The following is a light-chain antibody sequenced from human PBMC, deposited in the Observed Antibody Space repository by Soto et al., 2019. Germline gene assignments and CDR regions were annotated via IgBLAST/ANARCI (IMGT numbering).Light chain of an antibody. CDR1: QSIGSY. J-gene: IGKJ1*01. CDR2: KAS. CDR3: QQYNSYSWT. V-gene: IGKV1-5*03. Sequence: DIQMTQSPSTLSASVGDRVTITCRASQSIGSYLAWYQQKPGKAPKVLIYKASSLESGVPSRFSGRGSGTEFTLTISSLQPDDFATYYCQQYNSYSWTFGQGTKVKIK.